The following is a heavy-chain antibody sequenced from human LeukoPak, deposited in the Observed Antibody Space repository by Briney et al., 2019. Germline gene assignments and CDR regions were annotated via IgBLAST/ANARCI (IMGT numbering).Heavy chain of an antibody. Sequence: GGSLRLSCAASGFTFSSSGMHWVRQAPGTGLEWVAFISHEGIKKYYADSVKGRFTISRDNSKNTLYLQMNSLRAEDTAVYYCAKEGLGYSYGSSDYWGQGTLVTVSS. V-gene: IGHV3-30*18. CDR1: GFTFSSSG. D-gene: IGHD5-18*01. CDR2: ISHEGIKK. J-gene: IGHJ4*02. CDR3: AKEGLGYSYGSSDY.